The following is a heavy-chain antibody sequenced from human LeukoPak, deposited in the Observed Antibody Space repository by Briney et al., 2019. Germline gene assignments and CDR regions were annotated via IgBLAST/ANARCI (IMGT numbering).Heavy chain of an antibody. CDR3: ARRTGYSSSWPQGEFDY. V-gene: IGHV1-18*01. Sequence: ASVKVSCKASGYTFTSYGISWVRQAPGQRLEWMGWISAYNGNTNYAQKLQGRVTMTTDTSTSTAYMELRSLRSDDTAVYYCARRTGYSSSWPQGEFDYWGQGTLVTVSS. CDR2: ISAYNGNT. CDR1: GYTFTSYG. D-gene: IGHD6-13*01. J-gene: IGHJ4*02.